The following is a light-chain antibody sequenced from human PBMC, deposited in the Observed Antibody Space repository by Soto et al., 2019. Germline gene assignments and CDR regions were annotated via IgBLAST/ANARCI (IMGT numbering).Light chain of an antibody. CDR1: QSISSW. V-gene: IGKV1-5*03. CDR2: KAS. J-gene: IGKJ1*01. Sequence: DIQMTQSPSTLSASVGDRVTITCRASQSISSWLAWYQQKPGKAPKLLVYKASSLESGVPSRFSGSGSGTEFTLTISSLQPDDFATYYCQQYNRSWTFGQGTKV. CDR3: QQYNRSWT.